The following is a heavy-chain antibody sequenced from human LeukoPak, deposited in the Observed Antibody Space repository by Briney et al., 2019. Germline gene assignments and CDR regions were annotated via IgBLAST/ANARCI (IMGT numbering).Heavy chain of an antibody. CDR1: GGTFNNSA. V-gene: IGHV1-69*05. CDR2: IIPIFGTA. J-gene: IGHJ4*02. Sequence: SVKVSCKTSGGTFNNSAISWVRQAPGQGLEWMGRIIPIFGTANYAQKFQGRVTITTDESTSTAYMELSSLRSEDTAVYYCARSRYYFDYWGQGTLVTVSS. CDR3: ARSRYYFDY.